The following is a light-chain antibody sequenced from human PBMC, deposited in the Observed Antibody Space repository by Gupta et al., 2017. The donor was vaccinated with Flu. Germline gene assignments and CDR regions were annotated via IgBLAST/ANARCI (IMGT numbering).Light chain of an antibody. CDR3: QHYGYSSLT. V-gene: IGKV3-20*01. CDR2: GAS. CDR1: QSVSSSY. J-gene: IGKJ4*01. Sequence: EIVLTQSPGTLSLSPGERATLSCRASQSVSSSYLAWYQQKPGQAPRLLIYGASSRATGIPDRFSGSGSGTDFTLTISRLEPEDFAVYYCQHYGYSSLTFGGGTKVEI.